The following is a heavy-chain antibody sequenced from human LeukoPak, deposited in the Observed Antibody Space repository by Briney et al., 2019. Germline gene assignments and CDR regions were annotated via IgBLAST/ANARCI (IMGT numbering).Heavy chain of an antibody. CDR1: GYTFSRNG. CDR3: VRRPVEAMGFFDY. J-gene: IGHJ4*02. D-gene: IGHD6-19*01. CDR2: ISAYNGNT. V-gene: IGHV1-18*01. Sequence: ASVQVSCKASGYTFSRNGVSWVRQAPGQGLEWLGWISAYNGNTNYAQKFQGRVIVTTDTSTSTTYMELRSLTSDDTAVYYCVRRPVEAMGFFDYWGQGTLVTVSS.